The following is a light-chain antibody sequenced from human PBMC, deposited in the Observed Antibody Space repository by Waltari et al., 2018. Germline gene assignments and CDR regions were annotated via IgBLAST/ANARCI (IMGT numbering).Light chain of an antibody. CDR3: CSYAGSYTWV. J-gene: IGLJ3*02. CDR2: DVT. Sequence: SALTQPRSVSGSPGQSVTISCTGTTNDLGSYNYVSWYQQHPGKAPKLIILDVTKRPSGVPDLFSGSKSGNTASLTISGLRAEDEAEYYCCSYAGSYTWVFGGGTKLTVV. V-gene: IGLV2-11*01. CDR1: TNDLGSYNY.